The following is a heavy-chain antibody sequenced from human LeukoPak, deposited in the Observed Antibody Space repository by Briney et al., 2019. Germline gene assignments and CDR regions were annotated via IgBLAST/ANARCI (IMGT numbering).Heavy chain of an antibody. J-gene: IGHJ3*02. CDR3: AKDDDSSGYYTDAFDI. V-gene: IGHV3-23*01. Sequence: GGSLRLSCAASGFTFSSYSMNWVRQAPGKGLEWVSSISGSGGRPYYADSVKGRFTISRDNSKNTLYLQMNSLRAEDTAVYYCAKDDDSSGYYTDAFDIWGQGTMVTVSS. D-gene: IGHD3-22*01. CDR2: ISGSGGRP. CDR1: GFTFSSYS.